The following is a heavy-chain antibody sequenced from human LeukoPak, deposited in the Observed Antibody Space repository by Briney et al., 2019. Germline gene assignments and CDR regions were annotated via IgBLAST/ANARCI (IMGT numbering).Heavy chain of an antibody. CDR3: AIVPNEWELRLDS. V-gene: IGHV1-2*02. J-gene: IGHJ4*02. CDR2: INPNSGGT. Sequence: ASVKVSCKASGYTFTAYHLHWVRQAPGQGLEWMGWINPNSGGTNYAQKFQGRVTMTRDTSISTAYLELSRLRSDDTAIYYCAIVPNEWELRLDSWGQGTLVTVSS. D-gene: IGHD1-26*01. CDR1: GYTFTAYH.